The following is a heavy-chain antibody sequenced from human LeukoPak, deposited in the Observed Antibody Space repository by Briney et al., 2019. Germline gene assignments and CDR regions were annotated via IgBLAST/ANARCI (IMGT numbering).Heavy chain of an antibody. V-gene: IGHV3-30*03. CDR3: ARERGLVVHGKDHHYGVDG. D-gene: IGHD1-14*01. Sequence: GGSLRLSCAASGFTFSSYGIHWVRQAPGKGLEWVAAISYDGSSKYYADSVKGRFTISRDNSKNTLYLQMNSLRAEDTAVYYCARERGLVVHGKDHHYGVDGWGQGTTVTGS. CDR1: GFTFSSYG. J-gene: IGHJ6*02. CDR2: ISYDGSSK.